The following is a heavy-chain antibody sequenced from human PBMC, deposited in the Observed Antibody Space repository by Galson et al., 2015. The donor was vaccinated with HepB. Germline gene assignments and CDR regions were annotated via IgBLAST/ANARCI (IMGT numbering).Heavy chain of an antibody. V-gene: IGHV1-18*04. D-gene: IGHD1-26*01. CDR2: ISAYNGNT. J-gene: IGHJ1*01. CDR3: ALSKGWEGEYFQH. CDR1: GYTFTSYG. Sequence: SVKVSCKASGYTFTSYGISWVRQAPGQGLEWMGWISAYNGNTNYAQKLQGRVTMTTDTSTSTAYMELGSLRSDDTAAYYCALSKGWEGEYFQHWGQGTLVTVSS.